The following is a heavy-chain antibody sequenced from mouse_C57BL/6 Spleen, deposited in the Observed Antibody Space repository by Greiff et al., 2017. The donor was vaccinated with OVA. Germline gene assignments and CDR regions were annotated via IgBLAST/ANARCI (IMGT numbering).Heavy chain of an antibody. CDR2: ISYSGST. D-gene: IGHD3-1*01. CDR1: GYSITSGYD. Sequence: EVMLVESGPGMVKPSQSLSLTCTVTGYSITSGYDWHWIRHFPGNKLEWMGYISYSGSTNYNPSLKSRISITHDTSKNHFFLKLNSVTTEDTATYYCAREGYGGFAYWGQGTLVTVSA. CDR3: AREGYGGFAY. J-gene: IGHJ3*01. V-gene: IGHV3-1*01.